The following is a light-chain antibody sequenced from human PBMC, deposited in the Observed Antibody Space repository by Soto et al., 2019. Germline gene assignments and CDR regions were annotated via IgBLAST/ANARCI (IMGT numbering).Light chain of an antibody. Sequence: EIVLTQSPPTLSLSPGERATLSCRASQSVSSYLAWYQQKPGQAPRLLIYDASNRATGIPARFSGSGSGTDFTLTISSLQSEDFAVYYCQQYNDWPWTFGQGTKVDIK. CDR2: DAS. V-gene: IGKV3-11*01. J-gene: IGKJ1*01. CDR3: QQYNDWPWT. CDR1: QSVSSY.